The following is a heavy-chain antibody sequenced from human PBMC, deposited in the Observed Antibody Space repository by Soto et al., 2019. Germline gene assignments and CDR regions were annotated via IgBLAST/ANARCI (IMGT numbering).Heavy chain of an antibody. Sequence: QMQLVQSGAEVKKTGSSVTVSCKALGNTFTYRYLHWVRQAPGQALEWMGWITPFSGDVHYAQKCQERVTITRDRSINTAYMQMSSLRPEDTAMYFCASGGAGSGPLTWELPDHWGQGTLVTVSS. V-gene: IGHV1-45*02. CDR3: ASGGAGSGPLTWELPDH. CDR2: ITPFSGDV. D-gene: IGHD1-26*01. CDR1: GNTFTYRY. J-gene: IGHJ4*02.